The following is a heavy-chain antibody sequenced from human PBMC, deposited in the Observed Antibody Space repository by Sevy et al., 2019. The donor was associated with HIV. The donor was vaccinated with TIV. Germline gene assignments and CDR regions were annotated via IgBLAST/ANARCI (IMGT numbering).Heavy chain of an antibody. V-gene: IGHV3-23*01. Sequence: GGSLRLSCAVSGFSFDSYGMTWVRQAPGKGLEWVSAISGSGTRTYYADSVKGRFIISRDNSKNTLDLQMNSLRAEDTAVYYCVKEVSQYSYSDYWGQGTLVTVSS. CDR1: GFSFDSYG. J-gene: IGHJ4*02. CDR2: ISGSGTRT. D-gene: IGHD5-18*01. CDR3: VKEVSQYSYSDY.